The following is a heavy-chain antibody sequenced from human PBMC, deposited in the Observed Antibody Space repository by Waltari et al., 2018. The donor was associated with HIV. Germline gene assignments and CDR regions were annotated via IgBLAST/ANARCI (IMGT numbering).Heavy chain of an antibody. D-gene: IGHD3-9*01. CDR3: ARGVKYFDFGGSYCEADP. CDR2: RYSKGQT. CDR1: RCLVSPNA. V-gene: IGHV3-53*05. Sequence: GGHFLHPGESLTLSCAPSRCLVSPNATTWARQRPGRGLEWVGTRYSKGQTFWLFPVEGRFSASKDESKNSVFLDMNYLRPDDTAIYYCARGVKYFDFGGSYCEADPWGQGTLVTVSS. J-gene: IGHJ5*02.